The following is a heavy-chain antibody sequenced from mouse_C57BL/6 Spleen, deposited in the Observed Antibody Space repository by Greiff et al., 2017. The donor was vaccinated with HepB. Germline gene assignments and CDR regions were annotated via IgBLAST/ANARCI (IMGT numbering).Heavy chain of an antibody. CDR1: GYTFTDYY. V-gene: IGHV1-26*01. CDR3: AREGITTWYFDV. D-gene: IGHD1-1*01. Sequence: VQLQQSGPELVKPGASVKISCKASGYTFTDYYMNWVKQSHGKSLEWIGDINPNNGGTSYNQKFKGKATLTVDKSSSTAYMELRSLTSEDSAVYYCAREGITTWYFDVWGTGTTVTVSS. J-gene: IGHJ1*03. CDR2: INPNNGGT.